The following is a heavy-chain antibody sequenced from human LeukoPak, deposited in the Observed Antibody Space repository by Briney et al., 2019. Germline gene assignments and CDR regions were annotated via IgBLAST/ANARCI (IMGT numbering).Heavy chain of an antibody. Sequence: SETLSLTCIVSGDSITNHYWSLIRRPPGKGLEWIGYIYYNGIINYNPSLKSRVTISVDTSRNQFSMKLNSVTAADTAMYYCARLGSRHGYNWGDLWGQGTLVSVSS. CDR1: GDSITNHY. J-gene: IGHJ5*02. CDR2: IYYNGII. V-gene: IGHV4-59*11. CDR3: ARLGSRHGYNWGDL. D-gene: IGHD5-24*01.